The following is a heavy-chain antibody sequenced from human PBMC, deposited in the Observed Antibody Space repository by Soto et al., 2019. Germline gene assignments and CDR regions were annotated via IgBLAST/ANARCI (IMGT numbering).Heavy chain of an antibody. D-gene: IGHD2-15*01. V-gene: IGHV4-34*01. CDR2: INHSGST. CDR1: GGSFSGYY. Sequence: SETLSLTCAVYGGSFSGYYWSWIRQPPGKGLEWIGEINHSGSTNYNPSLKSRVTISVDTSKNQFSLKLSPVTAADTAVYYCARSEDIVVVVAAPTTHWFDPWGQGTLVTVSS. J-gene: IGHJ5*02. CDR3: ARSEDIVVVVAAPTTHWFDP.